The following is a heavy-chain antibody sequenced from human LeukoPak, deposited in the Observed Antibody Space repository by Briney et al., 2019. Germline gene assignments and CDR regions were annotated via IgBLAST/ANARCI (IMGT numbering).Heavy chain of an antibody. CDR1: GFTFSSYS. CDR3: ARSYCSGGSCYSGYYYYGMDV. V-gene: IGHV3-48*01. CDR2: ISSSSTI. D-gene: IGHD2-15*01. J-gene: IGHJ6*02. Sequence: GGSLRLSCAASGFTFSSYSMNWVRQAPGKGLEWVSYISSSSTIYYADSVKGRFTISRDNAKNSLYLQMNSLRAEDTAVYYCARSYCSGGSCYSGYYYYGMDVWGQGTTVTVSS.